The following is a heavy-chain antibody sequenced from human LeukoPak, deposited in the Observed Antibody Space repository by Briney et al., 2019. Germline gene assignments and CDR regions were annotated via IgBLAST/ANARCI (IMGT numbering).Heavy chain of an antibody. CDR2: INHNGST. V-gene: IGHV4-34*10. CDR1: GGSLSGYY. Sequence: SETLSLTCAVSGGSLSGYYWTWIRQPPGKGLEWIGEINHNGSTNYNPSLKTRITMSVDTSKNQFSLRLTSVTAADTAVYYCARAVTVNRGVMTGPLDCWGHGSLVTVSS. J-gene: IGHJ4*01. CDR3: ARAVTVNRGVMTGPLDC. D-gene: IGHD3-10*01.